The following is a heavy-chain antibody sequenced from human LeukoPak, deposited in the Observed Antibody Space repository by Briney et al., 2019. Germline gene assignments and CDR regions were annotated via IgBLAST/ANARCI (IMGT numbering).Heavy chain of an antibody. CDR2: INPSGGST. D-gene: IGHD3-22*01. CDR1: GYTFTSYY. J-gene: IGHJ6*02. V-gene: IGHV1-46*01. Sequence: ASVKVSCKASGYTFTSYYMHWVRQAPGQGLEWMGIINPSGGSTSYAQKFQGRVTMTRDTSTSTVYMELSSLRSEDTAVYYCARERRDYYDSSGYGMDVWGQGTTDTVSS. CDR3: ARERRDYYDSSGYGMDV.